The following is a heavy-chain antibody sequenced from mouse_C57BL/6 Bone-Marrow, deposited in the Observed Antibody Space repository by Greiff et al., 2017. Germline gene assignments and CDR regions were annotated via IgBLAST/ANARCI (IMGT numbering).Heavy chain of an antibody. V-gene: IGHV1-55*01. J-gene: IGHJ4*01. CDR2: IYPGSGST. D-gene: IGHD1-1*01. CDR3: GLITTVVATGKYYAMDY. CDR1: GYTFTSYW. Sequence: QVQLQQPGAELVKPGASVKMSCKASGYTFTSYWITWVKQRPGQGLEWIGDIYPGSGSTNYNEKFKSKATLTVDTSSSTAYMQLSSLTSEDSAVYYCGLITTVVATGKYYAMDYWGQGTSVTVSS.